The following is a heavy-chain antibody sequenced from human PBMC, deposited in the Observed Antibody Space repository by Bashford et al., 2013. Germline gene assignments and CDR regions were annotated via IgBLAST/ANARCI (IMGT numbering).Heavy chain of an antibody. CDR1: GFTFSSYE. Sequence: GGSLRLSCAASGFTFSSYEMNWVRQAPGKGLEWVSYINTGGSSIYYADSVKGRFTISRDNAKNSLYLQMNSLRAEDTAVYYCAREEQHCGGDCFQYWGRGNPGHRLL. J-gene: IGHJ4*02. V-gene: IGHV3-48*03. D-gene: IGHD2-21*01. CDR3: AREEQHCGGDCFQY. CDR2: INTGGSSI.